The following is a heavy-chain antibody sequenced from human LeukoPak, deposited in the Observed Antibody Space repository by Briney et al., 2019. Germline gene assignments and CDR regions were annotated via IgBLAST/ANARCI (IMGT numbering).Heavy chain of an antibody. CDR1: GFTFSNAW. D-gene: IGHD2-21*01. CDR3: TTLWAWYYFDY. CDR2: IKSKTDGGTT. J-gene: IGHJ4*02. V-gene: IGHV3-15*01. Sequence: PGGSLRLSCAASGFTFSNAWMSWVRQAPEKGLEWVGRIKSKTDGGTTDYAAPVKGRFTISRDDSKNTLYLQMNSLKTEDTAVYYCTTLWAWYYFDYWGQGTLVTVSS.